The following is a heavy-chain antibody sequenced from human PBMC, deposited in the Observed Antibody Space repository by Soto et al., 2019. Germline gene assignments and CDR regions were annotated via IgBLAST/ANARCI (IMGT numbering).Heavy chain of an antibody. D-gene: IGHD2-2*01. CDR1: GFTFSRYS. Sequence: EVQLVESGGGLVKPGESLRLSCAASGFTFSRYSMNWVRQAPGEGLEWVSSISSSSTYINYADSVKGRFTISRDNAKQSLYLQMNSLRAEDTAVYYCARADIIIMPAAMGWFDPWGQGTLVTVSS. J-gene: IGHJ5*02. CDR2: ISSSSTYI. CDR3: ARADIIIMPAAMGWFDP. V-gene: IGHV3-21*01.